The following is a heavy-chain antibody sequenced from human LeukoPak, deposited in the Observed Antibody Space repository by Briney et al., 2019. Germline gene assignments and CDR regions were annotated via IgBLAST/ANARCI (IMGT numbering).Heavy chain of an antibody. D-gene: IGHD3-22*01. V-gene: IGHV1-18*01. Sequence: VSVKVSCKASGYTFTSYGISWVRQAPGQGLEWMGWISAYNGNTNYAQKVQGRVTMTTDTSTSTAYMELRSLRSDDTAVFYCARDSSEDFYDSSSYYSFDFWGQGTLVTVSS. J-gene: IGHJ4*02. CDR2: ISAYNGNT. CDR1: GYTFTSYG. CDR3: ARDSSEDFYDSSSYYSFDF.